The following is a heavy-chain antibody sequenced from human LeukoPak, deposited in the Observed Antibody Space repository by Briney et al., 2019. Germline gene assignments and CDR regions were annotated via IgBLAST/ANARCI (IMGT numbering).Heavy chain of an antibody. CDR3: AGVVRVAGPDYFDY. Sequence: SETLSLTCTVSGGSISSSSYYWGWIRQPPGKGLEWIGSIYYSGSTYYNPSLKSRVTISVDTSKNQFSLKLSSVTAADTAVYYCAGVVRVAGPDYFDYWGQGTLVTVSS. V-gene: IGHV4-39*07. D-gene: IGHD6-19*01. CDR2: IYYSGST. J-gene: IGHJ4*02. CDR1: GGSISSSSYY.